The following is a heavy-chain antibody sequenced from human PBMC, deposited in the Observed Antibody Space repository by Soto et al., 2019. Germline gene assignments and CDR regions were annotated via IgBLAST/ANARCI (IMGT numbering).Heavy chain of an antibody. Sequence: RASVKVSCKASGGTFSSYAISWVRQAPGQGLEWMGGIIPIFGTANYAQKFQGRVTITADESTSTAYMELSSLRSEDTAVYYCARSFCITIFGVHYRMDVWGQGTKVTVSS. CDR1: GGTFSSYA. D-gene: IGHD3-3*01. J-gene: IGHJ6*02. CDR3: ARSFCITIFGVHYRMDV. V-gene: IGHV1-69*13. CDR2: IIPIFGTA.